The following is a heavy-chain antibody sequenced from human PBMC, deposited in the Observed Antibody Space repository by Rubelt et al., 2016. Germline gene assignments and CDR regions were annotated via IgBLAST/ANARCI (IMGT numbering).Heavy chain of an antibody. V-gene: IGHV4-39*01. J-gene: IGHJ6*02. CDR2: IYYSGRT. Sequence: QLQLQESGPGLVKPSETLSLTCTVSGGSISSSSYYWGWIRQPPGKGLEWIGSIYYSGRTYYNPSLKSRVPISVDTSKNQFSLKLSSVTAADTAVYYCARGPFSWYDKESYGMDVWGQGTTVTVSS. CDR3: ARGPFSWYDKESYGMDV. CDR1: GGSISSSSYY. D-gene: IGHD6-13*01.